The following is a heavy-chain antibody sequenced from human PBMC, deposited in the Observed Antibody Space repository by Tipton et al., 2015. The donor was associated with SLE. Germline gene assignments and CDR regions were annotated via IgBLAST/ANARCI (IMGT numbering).Heavy chain of an antibody. D-gene: IGHD6-19*01. CDR1: GFTFSSYA. J-gene: IGHJ4*02. V-gene: IGHV3-23*01. Sequence: GSLRLSCAASGFTFSSYAMSWARQAPGKGLEWVSAISGSGGSTYYADSVKGRFTISRDNSKNTLYLQMNSLRAEDTAVYYCAKDLNSSGWYDYWGQGTLVAVSS. CDR3: AKDLNSSGWYDY. CDR2: ISGSGGST.